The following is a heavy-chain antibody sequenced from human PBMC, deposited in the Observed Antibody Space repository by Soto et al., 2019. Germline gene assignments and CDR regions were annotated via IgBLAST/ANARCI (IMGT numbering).Heavy chain of an antibody. V-gene: IGHV1-3*01. CDR1: GYTFTSYA. CDR3: ARSGFFYYDSSGYRSFDY. J-gene: IGHJ4*02. CDR2: INAGNGNT. Sequence: ASVKVSCKASGYTFTSYAMHWVRQAPGQRLEWMGWINAGNGNTKYSQKFQGRVTITRDTSASTAYMELSSLRSEDTAVYYCARSGFFYYDSSGYRSFDYWGQGTLVTVSS. D-gene: IGHD3-22*01.